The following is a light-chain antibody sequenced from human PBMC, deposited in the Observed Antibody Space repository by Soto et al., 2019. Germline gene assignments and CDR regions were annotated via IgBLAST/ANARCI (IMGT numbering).Light chain of an antibody. CDR2: AAS. Sequence: EIQVTQSPTSLYASVGDRVTITCRASRSIGTNLNWYQQRPGKAPQLLIYAASSLQSGVPSRFSGSTSGTDFTLTINGLQPEDFATYYCQQSFSPHIAFGQGTRL. J-gene: IGKJ5*01. V-gene: IGKV1-39*01. CDR1: RSIGTN. CDR3: QQSFSPHIA.